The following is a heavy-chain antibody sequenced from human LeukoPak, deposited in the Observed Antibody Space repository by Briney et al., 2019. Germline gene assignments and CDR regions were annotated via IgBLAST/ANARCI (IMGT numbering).Heavy chain of an antibody. Sequence: PGGSLRLSCAASGFTFSSYAMSWVRQAPGKGLEWVSAISGSGGSTYYADSVKGRFTIPRDNSKNTLYLQMNSLRAEDTAVYYCAKDRYLERRWEELAYWGQGTLVTVSS. CDR3: AKDRYLERRWEELAY. D-gene: IGHD1-20*01. J-gene: IGHJ4*02. CDR1: GFTFSSYA. V-gene: IGHV3-23*01. CDR2: ISGSGGST.